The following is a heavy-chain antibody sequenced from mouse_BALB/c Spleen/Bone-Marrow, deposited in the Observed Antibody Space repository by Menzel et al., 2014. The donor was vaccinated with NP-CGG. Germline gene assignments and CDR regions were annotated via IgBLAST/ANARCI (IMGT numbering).Heavy chain of an antibody. J-gene: IGHJ2*01. Sequence: QVQLQHPGAELAKPGASVKMSCKASGYTFTSYWMHWVKQRPGQGLEWIGYINPSTGYTEYNQKFKDKATLTADKSSSTAYMQLSSLTSEDSAVYYCARHYRYYFDYWGQGTTLTVSS. CDR1: GYTFTSYW. CDR2: INPSTGYT. CDR3: ARHYRYYFDY. D-gene: IGHD2-14*01. V-gene: IGHV1-7*01.